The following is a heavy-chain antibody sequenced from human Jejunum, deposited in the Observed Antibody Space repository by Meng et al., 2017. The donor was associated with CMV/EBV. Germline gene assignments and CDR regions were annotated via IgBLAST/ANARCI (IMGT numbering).Heavy chain of an antibody. Sequence: GFTCSRHWMHWVRQGPGKGLVWVARVNSGGSDISYADSVKGRFIISRDNAKNTLYLQMNSLRAEDMAVYYCVRAGSGNAYGLFDSWGQGTRVTVSS. CDR2: VNSGGSDI. CDR1: GFTCSRHW. V-gene: IGHV3-74*01. CDR3: VRAGSGNAYGLFDS. J-gene: IGHJ4*02. D-gene: IGHD1-26*01.